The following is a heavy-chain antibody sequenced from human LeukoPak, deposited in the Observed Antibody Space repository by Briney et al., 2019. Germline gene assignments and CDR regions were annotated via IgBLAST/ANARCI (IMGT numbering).Heavy chain of an antibody. CDR3: ARDIVAAGGRYFDH. D-gene: IGHD6-13*01. Sequence: PGGSLRLSCAASGFTFSDYGMHWVRQTPGRGLEWVAAIWYDASNKYYADSVEGRFTISRDNSKNTLYLQMNSLRGEDMALYYCARDIVAAGGRYFDHGGQGTLVTVSS. V-gene: IGHV3-33*01. CDR1: GFTFSDYG. CDR2: IWYDASNK. J-gene: IGHJ4*02.